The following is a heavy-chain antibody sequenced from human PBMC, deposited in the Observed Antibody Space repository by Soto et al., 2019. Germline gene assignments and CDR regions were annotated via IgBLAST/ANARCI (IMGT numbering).Heavy chain of an antibody. D-gene: IGHD3-9*01. CDR2: ISGSGGST. V-gene: IGHV3-23*01. Sequence: GGSLRLSCAASGFTFSSYAMSWVRQAPGKGLEWVSAISGSGGSTYYADSVKGRFTISRDNSKNTLYLQMNSLRAEDTAVYYCAKDTALDILTGYYDYNWFDPWGQGTLVTVSS. CDR3: AKDTALDILTGYYDYNWFDP. CDR1: GFTFSSYA. J-gene: IGHJ5*02.